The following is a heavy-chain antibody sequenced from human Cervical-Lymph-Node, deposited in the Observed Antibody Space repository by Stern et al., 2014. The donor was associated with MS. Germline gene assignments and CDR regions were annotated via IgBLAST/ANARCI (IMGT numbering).Heavy chain of an antibody. Sequence: QITLKESGPVLVKPTETLTLTCTVSGFSLSNARMGVSWIRQPPGKALEWLAHTFSNDEKSYSTSLKSRLTISKDTSKSQVVLTMTNMDPVDTATYYCARIDFVAAAGAFDPWGQGTLVTVSS. V-gene: IGHV2-26*01. CDR1: GFSLSNARMG. CDR2: TFSNDEK. D-gene: IGHD6-13*01. CDR3: ARIDFVAAAGAFDP. J-gene: IGHJ5*02.